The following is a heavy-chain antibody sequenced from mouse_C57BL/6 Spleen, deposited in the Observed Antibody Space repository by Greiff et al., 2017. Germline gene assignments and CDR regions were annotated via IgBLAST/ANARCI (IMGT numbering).Heavy chain of an antibody. CDR1: GYTFTSYW. CDR2: IYPSDSET. V-gene: IGHV1-52*01. CDR3: ARLPYYGSSYGYFDV. J-gene: IGHJ1*03. D-gene: IGHD1-1*01. Sequence: QVQLQQPGAELVRPGSSVKLSCKASGYTFTSYWMHWVKQRPIQGLEWIGNIYPSDSETHYNQKFKDKATLTVDKSSSTAYMQLSSLTSEDSAVYDCARLPYYGSSYGYFDVWGTGTTVTVSS.